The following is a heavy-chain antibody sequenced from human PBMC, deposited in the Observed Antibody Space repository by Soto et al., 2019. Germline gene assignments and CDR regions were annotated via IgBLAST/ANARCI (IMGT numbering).Heavy chain of an antibody. V-gene: IGHV3-23*01. CDR2: ISGSGGST. D-gene: IGHD5-18*01. CDR3: AKGSLPIQLWLSSIYYYYGMDV. Sequence: GGSLRLSCAASGFTFSSYAMSWVRQAPGKGLEWVSAISGSGGSTYYADSVKGRFTISRDNSKNTLYLQMNSLRAEDTAVYYCAKGSLPIQLWLSSIYYYYGMDVWGQGTTVTVSS. CDR1: GFTFSSYA. J-gene: IGHJ6*02.